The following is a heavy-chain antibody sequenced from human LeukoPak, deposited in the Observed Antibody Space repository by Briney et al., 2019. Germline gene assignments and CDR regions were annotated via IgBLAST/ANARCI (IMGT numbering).Heavy chain of an antibody. CDR1: GGSISSGGYY. Sequence: SETLSLTCTVSGGSISSGGYYWSWIRQHPGKGLEWIGCIYYSGSTYYNPSLKSRVTISVDTSKNQFSLKLSSVTAADTAVYYCARDYESNYSFDYWGQGTLVTVSS. J-gene: IGHJ4*02. D-gene: IGHD4-11*01. V-gene: IGHV4-31*03. CDR3: ARDYESNYSFDY. CDR2: IYYSGST.